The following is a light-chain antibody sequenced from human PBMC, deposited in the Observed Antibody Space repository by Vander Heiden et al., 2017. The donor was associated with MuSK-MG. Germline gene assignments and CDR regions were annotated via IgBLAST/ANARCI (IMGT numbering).Light chain of an antibody. CDR2: GNT. CDR3: QSYDRSRSHSV. V-gene: IGLV1-40*01. CDR1: SSNIGAGYT. Sequence: QSVLTQPPSVSGAPGQRVTIPCTGSSSNIGAGYTVNWYQQLPGTAPKLLIYGNTNRPSGVPDRFSGAESGTSAAVAITGLQAEDEADYYCQSYDRSRSHSVFGGGTRVTVL. J-gene: IGLJ2*01.